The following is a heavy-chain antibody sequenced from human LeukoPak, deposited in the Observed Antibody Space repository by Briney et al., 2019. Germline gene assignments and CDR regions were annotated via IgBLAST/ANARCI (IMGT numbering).Heavy chain of an antibody. CDR2: INPNSGGT. CDR1: GYTFTGYY. J-gene: IGHJ4*02. CDR3: AGEGGRPGRNYYDSSGYTPDY. D-gene: IGHD3-22*01. V-gene: IGHV1-2*06. Sequence: ASVKVSCKASGYTFTGYYMHWVRQAPGQGLEWMGRINPNSGGTNYAQKSQGRVTMTRDTSISTAYMELSRLRSDDTAVYYCAGEGGRPGRNYYDSSGYTPDYWGQGTLVTVSS.